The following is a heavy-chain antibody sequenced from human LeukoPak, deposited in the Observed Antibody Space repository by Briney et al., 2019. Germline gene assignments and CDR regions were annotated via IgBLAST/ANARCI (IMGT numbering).Heavy chain of an antibody. Sequence: GGSLRLSCAASGFTFSSYAISWVRQAPGKGLEWVSAISGSGGSTYYADSVKGRFTISRDNSKNTLYLQMNSLRAEDTAVYYCAKVGITMIVVVTYYFDYWGQGTLVTVSS. D-gene: IGHD3-22*01. CDR2: ISGSGGST. CDR1: GFTFSSYA. J-gene: IGHJ4*02. V-gene: IGHV3-23*01. CDR3: AKVGITMIVVVTYYFDY.